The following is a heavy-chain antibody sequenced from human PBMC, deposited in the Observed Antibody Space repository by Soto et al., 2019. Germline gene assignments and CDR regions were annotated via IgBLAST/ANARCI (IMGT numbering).Heavy chain of an antibody. V-gene: IGHV1-46*01. J-gene: IGHJ4*02. Sequence: QVQLVQSGAEVKKPGASVKVSCKASGYTFTSYYMHWVRQAPGQGLEWMGIINPSGGSTSYAQKFHGRVTMTRDTSTSTVYMELSSLRSEDTAVYYCARAPGSVTTFDYWGQGTLVTVSS. D-gene: IGHD4-17*01. CDR1: GYTFTSYY. CDR3: ARAPGSVTTFDY. CDR2: INPSGGST.